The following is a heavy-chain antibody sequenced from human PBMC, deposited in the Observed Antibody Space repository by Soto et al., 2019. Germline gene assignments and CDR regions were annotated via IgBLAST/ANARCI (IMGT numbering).Heavy chain of an antibody. Sequence: SQTLSLTCAISGDSVSSNSAAWNWIRQSPSRGLGWLGRTYYRSKWYNDYAVSVKSRITINPDTSKNQFSLQLNSVTPEDTAVYYCARDDNGLGNEGYYYGMDVWGQGTTVTVSS. CDR2: TYYRSKWYN. V-gene: IGHV6-1*01. D-gene: IGHD3-10*01. CDR1: GDSVSSNSAA. CDR3: ARDDNGLGNEGYYYGMDV. J-gene: IGHJ6*02.